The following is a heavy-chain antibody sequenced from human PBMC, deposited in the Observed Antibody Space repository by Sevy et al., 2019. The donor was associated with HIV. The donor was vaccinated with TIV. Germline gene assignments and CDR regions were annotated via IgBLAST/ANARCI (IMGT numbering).Heavy chain of an antibody. D-gene: IGHD2-21*02. V-gene: IGHV3-33*08. CDR2: IWYDGTIK. CDR3: ARGGGYCGGDCYSIDY. J-gene: IGHJ4*02. CDR1: GFTFSSYV. Sequence: GGSLRLSCAASGFTFSSYVMHWVRQAPGKGLEWVALIWYDGTIKYYADSVKVRFTISRDNSKDTLFLQMNSLTPEDTAVYAYARGGGYCGGDCYSIDYWGQGALVTVSS.